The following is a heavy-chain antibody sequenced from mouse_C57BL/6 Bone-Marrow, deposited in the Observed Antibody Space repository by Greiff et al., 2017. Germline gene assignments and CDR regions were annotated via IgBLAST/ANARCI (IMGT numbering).Heavy chain of an antibody. CDR1: GYTFTSYW. Sequence: QVQLQQPGAELVKPGASVKLSCKASGYTFTSYWMHWVKQRPGQGLEWIGMIHPNSGSTNYNEKFKSKATLTVDKSSSTASMQLSSLTSEDSAVYYCASPGGYDYAYYFDYWGQGTTLTVSS. D-gene: IGHD2-4*01. V-gene: IGHV1-64*01. CDR3: ASPGGYDYAYYFDY. J-gene: IGHJ2*01. CDR2: IHPNSGST.